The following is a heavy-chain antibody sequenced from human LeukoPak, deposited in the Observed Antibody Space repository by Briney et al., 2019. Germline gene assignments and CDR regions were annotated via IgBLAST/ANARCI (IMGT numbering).Heavy chain of an antibody. CDR1: GYTFTSYG. D-gene: IGHD6-19*01. Sequence: ASVKVSCKASGYTFTSYGISWVRQAPGQGLEWMGRINPNSGGTTYAQKFQGRVTMTRDTSISTGYMELSRLRSDDTAVYYCARESEYRSGPLDYWGQGTLVTVSS. CDR3: ARESEYRSGPLDY. CDR2: INPNSGGT. J-gene: IGHJ4*02. V-gene: IGHV1-2*06.